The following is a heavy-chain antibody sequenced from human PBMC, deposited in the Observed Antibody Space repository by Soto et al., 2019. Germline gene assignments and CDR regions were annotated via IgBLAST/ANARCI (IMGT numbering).Heavy chain of an antibody. J-gene: IGHJ4*02. CDR1: GYSFTSYW. Sequence: PGESLKISCKGSGYSFTSYWISWVRQMPGKGLEWMGRIDPSDSYTNYSPSFQGHVTISADKSISTAYLQWSSLKASDTAMYYCARHHPPFGVVAITHFDYWGQGTPVTVSS. CDR2: IDPSDSYT. D-gene: IGHD3-22*01. V-gene: IGHV5-10-1*01. CDR3: ARHHPPFGVVAITHFDY.